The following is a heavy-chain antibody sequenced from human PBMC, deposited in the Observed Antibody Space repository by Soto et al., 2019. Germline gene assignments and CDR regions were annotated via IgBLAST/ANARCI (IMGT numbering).Heavy chain of an antibody. CDR1: GGTFSSYA. Sequence: GASVNVSCKASGGTFSSYAISWVRQAPGQGLEWMGGIIPIFGTANYAQKFQGRVTITADESTSTAYMELSSLRSEDTAVYYCARHQSIAARPPTYYYYYGMDVWGQGTTVTVSS. J-gene: IGHJ6*02. V-gene: IGHV1-69*13. D-gene: IGHD6-6*01. CDR2: IIPIFGTA. CDR3: ARHQSIAARPPTYYYYYGMDV.